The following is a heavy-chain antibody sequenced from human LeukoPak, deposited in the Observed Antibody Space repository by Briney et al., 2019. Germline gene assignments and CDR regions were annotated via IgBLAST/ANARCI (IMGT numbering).Heavy chain of an antibody. V-gene: IGHV3-43*02. D-gene: IGHD6-13*01. CDR3: AKERINRYSSSWYSIHRYYGMDV. CDR2: ISGDGGST. J-gene: IGHJ6*02. CDR1: GFTFDDYA. Sequence: SGGSLRLSCAASGFTFDDYAMPWVRQAPGKGLEWVSLISGDGGSTYYADSVKGRFTISRDNSKNSLYLQMNSLRTEDTALYYCAKERINRYSSSWYSIHRYYGMDVWGQGTTVTVSS.